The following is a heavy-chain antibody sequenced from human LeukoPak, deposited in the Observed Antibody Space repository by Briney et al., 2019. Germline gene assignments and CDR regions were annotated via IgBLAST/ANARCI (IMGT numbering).Heavy chain of an antibody. J-gene: IGHJ5*02. V-gene: IGHV1-2*02. CDR2: FNTISGGT. CDR1: GYTFTGYY. D-gene: IGHD2-2*01. Sequence: SVKLCRSAAGYTFTGYYMHRVRQAPGPGREWMGWFNTISGGTNYAQNSNGRVTMTRNTSISTAYLELSRLRSHNTAVNYFAKDVGYCSTTTCHVWFDPWGQGTLVTVS. CDR3: AKDVGYCSTTTCHVWFDP.